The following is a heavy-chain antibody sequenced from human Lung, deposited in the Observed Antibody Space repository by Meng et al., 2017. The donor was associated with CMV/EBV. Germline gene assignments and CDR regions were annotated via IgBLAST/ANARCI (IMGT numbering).Heavy chain of an antibody. CDR2: IHARGVT. J-gene: IGHJ5*02. CDR3: ARLQPCREASCRFRGAGWFDP. CDR1: FSDSH. D-gene: IGHD2-2*01. V-gene: IGHV4-34*01. Sequence: FSDSHGRWIRQAPGKGVEWIGQIHARGVTDYNPSLTNRLTIQVHTSDKHCSLRLTSLTAADTAVYYCARLQPCREASCRFRGAGWFDPWGQGTLVTVSS.